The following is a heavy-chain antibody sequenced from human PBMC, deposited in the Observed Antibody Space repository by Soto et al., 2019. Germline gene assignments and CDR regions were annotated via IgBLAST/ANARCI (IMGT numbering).Heavy chain of an antibody. CDR1: GGSISSSNW. Sequence: QVQLQESGPGLVKPSGTLSLTCAVSGGSISSSNWWSWVRQPPRKGLEWIGAIYHSRSTNYNPSLYSRVTISVDKSKIQFSLKLSSVPAADSAVYYCARYESGMAAAAYYYYYGMDFWGQGTTVTVSS. V-gene: IGHV4-4*02. D-gene: IGHD6-13*01. CDR2: IYHSRST. CDR3: ARYESGMAAAAYYYYYGMDF. J-gene: IGHJ6*02.